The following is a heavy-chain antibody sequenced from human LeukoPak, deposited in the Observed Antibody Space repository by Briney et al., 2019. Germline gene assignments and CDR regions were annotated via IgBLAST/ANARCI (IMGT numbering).Heavy chain of an antibody. CDR1: GGSISSGDYY. CDR2: IYYSGST. D-gene: IGHD3-22*01. CDR3: ARDTMTQGMEDAFDI. Sequence: SQTLSLTCTVSGGSISSGDYYWSWIRQPPGKGLEWIGYIYYSGSTYYNPSLKSRVTISVDTSKNQFSLKLSSVTAADTAVYYCARDTMTQGMEDAFDIWGQGTMVTVSS. J-gene: IGHJ3*02. V-gene: IGHV4-30-4*08.